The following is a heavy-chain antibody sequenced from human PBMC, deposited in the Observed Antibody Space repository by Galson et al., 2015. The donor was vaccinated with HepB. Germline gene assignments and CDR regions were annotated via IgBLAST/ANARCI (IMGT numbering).Heavy chain of an antibody. CDR1: GYTFTSYG. Sequence: QSGAEVKKPGASVKVSCKASGYTFTSYGISWVRQAPGQGLEWMGWISAYNGNTNYAQKLQGRATMTTDTSTSTAYMELRSLRSDDTAVYYCATYGDFNVDYYYYGMDVWGQGTTVTVSS. CDR3: ATYGDFNVDYYYYGMDV. CDR2: ISAYNGNT. D-gene: IGHD4-17*01. V-gene: IGHV1-18*04. J-gene: IGHJ6*02.